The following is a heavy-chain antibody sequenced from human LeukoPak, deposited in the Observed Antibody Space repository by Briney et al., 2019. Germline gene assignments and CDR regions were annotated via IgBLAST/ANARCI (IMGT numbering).Heavy chain of an antibody. CDR1: GVTVSTNSAP. CDR3: ARGPGTLAS. Sequence: SQTLSLTCAISGVTVSTNSAPWNWIRQSPSRGLEWLGRTYYRSKWYGHYAVSVKSRKNINADTSKNQFSLQLNSVPPADTAVYYCARGPGTLASWGQGTLVTVSS. D-gene: IGHD1-14*01. J-gene: IGHJ4*02. CDR2: TYYRSKWYG. V-gene: IGHV6-1*01.